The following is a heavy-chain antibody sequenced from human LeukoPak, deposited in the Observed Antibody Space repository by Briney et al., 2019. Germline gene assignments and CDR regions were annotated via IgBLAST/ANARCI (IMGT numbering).Heavy chain of an antibody. CDR3: AKDRDYDFWSGPPQGYYFDY. J-gene: IGHJ4*02. CDR1: GFTFSSYG. Sequence: PGGSLRLSCAASGFTFSSYGMHWVRQAPGKGLEWVAFIRYDGSNKYYADSVKGRFTISRDNSKNTLYLQMNSLRAEDTAVYYCAKDRDYDFWSGPPQGYYFDYWGQGTLVTVSS. V-gene: IGHV3-30*02. CDR2: IRYDGSNK. D-gene: IGHD3-3*01.